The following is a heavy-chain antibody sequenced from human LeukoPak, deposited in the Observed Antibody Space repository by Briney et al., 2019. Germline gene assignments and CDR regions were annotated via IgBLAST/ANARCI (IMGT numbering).Heavy chain of an antibody. CDR3: AGTITIFGVVKDVDYFDY. Sequence: PSETLSLTCAVYGGSFSGYYWSWIRQPPGKGLEWIGEINHSGSTNYNPSLKSRVTISVDTSKNQFSLKLSSVTAADTAVYYCAGTITIFGVVKDVDYFDYWGQGTLVTVSS. V-gene: IGHV4-34*01. J-gene: IGHJ4*02. D-gene: IGHD3-3*01. CDR1: GGSFSGYY. CDR2: INHSGST.